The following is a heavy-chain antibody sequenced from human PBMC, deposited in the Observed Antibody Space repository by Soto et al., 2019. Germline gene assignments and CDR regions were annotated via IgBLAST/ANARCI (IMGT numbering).Heavy chain of an antibody. CDR3: GGGGGAGWESDSEG. CDR2: ISSSSIST. D-gene: IGHD1-26*01. CDR1: GFTFSRYA. Sequence: GGSLRLSCAASGFTFSRYAMNWVRQAPGKGLEWVSCISSSSISTYYTDSVKGRFTISRDNSKNTLYLQMNSLRAEDTALYYRGGGGGAGWESDSEGGGQGTLVTVSS. J-gene: IGHJ4*02. V-gene: IGHV3-48*01.